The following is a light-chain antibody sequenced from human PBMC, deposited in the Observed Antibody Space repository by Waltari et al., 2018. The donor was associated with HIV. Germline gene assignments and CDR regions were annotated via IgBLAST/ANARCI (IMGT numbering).Light chain of an antibody. CDR3: AAWDDSLSGWV. J-gene: IGLJ3*02. CDR1: SSNIGSNY. V-gene: IGLV1-47*01. CDR2: RNN. Sequence: QSVLTQPPSASGTPGQRVTISCSGSSSNIGSNYVYWYQQLPGTAPKLLIYRNNQRTSGGPVRFSGHKYGTSASLAISGLRAEDEADYYCAAWDDSLSGWVFGGWTKLTVL.